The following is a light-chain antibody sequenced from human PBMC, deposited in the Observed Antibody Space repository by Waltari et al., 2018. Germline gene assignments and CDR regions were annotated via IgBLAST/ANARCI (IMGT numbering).Light chain of an antibody. Sequence: SYELTQSPSVSVSPGLTASITCAGDKLGNKYVTWYQQKPGPSPVLVIYQDNRRPSWIPERFSGSNSGNTATLTISGTQAMDEADYYCQAWDSSTAVFGGGTKLTVL. V-gene: IGLV3-1*01. CDR3: QAWDSSTAV. CDR2: QDN. J-gene: IGLJ2*01. CDR1: KLGNKY.